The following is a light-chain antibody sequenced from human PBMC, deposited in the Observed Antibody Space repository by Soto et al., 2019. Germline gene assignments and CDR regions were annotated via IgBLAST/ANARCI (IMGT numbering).Light chain of an antibody. CDR2: QDS. J-gene: IGLJ2*01. Sequence: SSELTQPPSVSVSPGQTASITCSGDKLGDKYACWYQQKPGQSPVLVIYQDSKRPSGIPERFSGSNSGNTATLNISGTQAMDEADYYCQAWDSSTEVFGGGTKLTVL. CDR1: KLGDKY. CDR3: QAWDSSTEV. V-gene: IGLV3-1*01.